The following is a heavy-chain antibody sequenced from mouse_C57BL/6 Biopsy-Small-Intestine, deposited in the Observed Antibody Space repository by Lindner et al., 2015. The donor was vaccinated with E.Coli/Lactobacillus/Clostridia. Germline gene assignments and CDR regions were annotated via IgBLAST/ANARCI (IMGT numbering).Heavy chain of an antibody. J-gene: IGHJ2*01. D-gene: IGHD4-1*01. Sequence: VQLQESGGGLVKPGGSLKLSCAASGFTFSDYGMHWVRQAPEKGLEWAAYIDSGSSTINYADTVKGRFTISRDNAKNTLFLQMTSLRSEDTAMYYCARGTGRGFDYWGQGTTLTVSS. CDR3: ARGTGRGFDY. CDR2: IDSGSSTI. V-gene: IGHV5-17*01. CDR1: GFTFSDYG.